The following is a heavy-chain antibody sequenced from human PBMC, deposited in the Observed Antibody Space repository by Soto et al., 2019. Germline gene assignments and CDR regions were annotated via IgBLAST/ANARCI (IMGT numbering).Heavy chain of an antibody. CDR1: GGSFSGYY. CDR2: INHSGST. Sequence: PSETLSLTCAVYGGSFSGYYWSWIRQPPGKGLEWIGEINHSGSTNYNPSLKSRVTISVDTSRDQFSLKLSSVTAADTAVYYCVRGGYYYDNNGAFDVWGPGTMVTVSS. D-gene: IGHD3-22*01. J-gene: IGHJ3*01. CDR3: VRGGYYYDNNGAFDV. V-gene: IGHV4-34*01.